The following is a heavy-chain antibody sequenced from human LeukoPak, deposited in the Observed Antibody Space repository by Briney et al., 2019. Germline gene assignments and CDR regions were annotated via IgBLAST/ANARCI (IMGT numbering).Heavy chain of an antibody. Sequence: GGSLRLSCAASGFTFSSYAMSWVRQAPGKGPEWVSAISGSGGSTYYADSVKGRFTISRDKSKNTLYLQMNSLRAEDTAVYYCAKGAYDYIEIAYFDYWGQGSLVTVSS. V-gene: IGHV3-23*01. D-gene: IGHD5-12*01. CDR1: GFTFSSYA. J-gene: IGHJ4*02. CDR2: ISGSGGST. CDR3: AKGAYDYIEIAYFDY.